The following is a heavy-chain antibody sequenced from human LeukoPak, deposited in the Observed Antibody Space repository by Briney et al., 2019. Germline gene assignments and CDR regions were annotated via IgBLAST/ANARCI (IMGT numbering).Heavy chain of an antibody. D-gene: IGHD2-8*01. J-gene: IGHJ5*02. Sequence: GGSLRLSCAASGFTFSSYGMHWVRQAPGKGLEWVAVIWYDGSNKYYADSVKGRFTISRDNSKNTLYLQMNSLRAEDTAVYYCARDCTNVDGDNWFDPWGQGTLVTVSS. CDR2: IWYDGSNK. V-gene: IGHV3-33*01. CDR3: ARDCTNVDGDNWFDP. CDR1: GFTFSSYG.